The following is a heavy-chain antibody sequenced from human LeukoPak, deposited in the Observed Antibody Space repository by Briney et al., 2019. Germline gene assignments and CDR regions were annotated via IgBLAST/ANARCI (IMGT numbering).Heavy chain of an antibody. J-gene: IGHJ4*02. CDR3: ARAKTAAGISDFDY. D-gene: IGHD6-13*01. CDR1: GGSISSRNW. V-gene: IGHV4-4*02. Sequence: SETLSLTCAVSGGSISSRNWWSWVRQPPGKGLEWIGEIYHSGSTNYNPSLKSRVTISVDKSKNQFSLKLSSVTAADTALYYCARAKTAAGISDFDYWGQGTLVTVSS. CDR2: IYHSGST.